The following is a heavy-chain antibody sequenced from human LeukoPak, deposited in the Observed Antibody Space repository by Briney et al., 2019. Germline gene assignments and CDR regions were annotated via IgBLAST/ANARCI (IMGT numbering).Heavy chain of an antibody. CDR3: ARAMGF. Sequence: GGSLRLSCAVSGFTLSSYNMNWVRQAPGKGLEWVSYIRNSGNTIYYADSVKGRFTISRDNAKNSLYLQMNSLRAEDTAVYYCARAMGFWGQGTLVTVSS. V-gene: IGHV3-48*03. D-gene: IGHD3-16*01. CDR2: IRNSGNTI. J-gene: IGHJ4*02. CDR1: GFTLSSYN.